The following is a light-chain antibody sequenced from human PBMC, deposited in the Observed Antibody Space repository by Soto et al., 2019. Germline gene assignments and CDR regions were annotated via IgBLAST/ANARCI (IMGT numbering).Light chain of an antibody. J-gene: IGLJ1*01. CDR3: SSFTSTNNLYV. V-gene: IGLV2-14*01. Sequence: QSVLTQPASVSGSPGQSIAISCTGTRSDVGAYNYVSWYQQHPGKAPKLMISEVTNRPSGVSDRFSGSKSGNTASLTISGLQAEDEADYYCSSFTSTNNLYVFGTGTKVTV. CDR2: EVT. CDR1: RSDVGAYNY.